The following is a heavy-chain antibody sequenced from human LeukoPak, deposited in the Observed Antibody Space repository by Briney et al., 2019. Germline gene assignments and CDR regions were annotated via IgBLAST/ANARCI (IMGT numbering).Heavy chain of an antibody. CDR3: AREFGDYVFHWFGP. V-gene: IGHV4-4*07. CDR1: GGSISSYH. J-gene: IGHJ5*02. CDR2: IYTSGST. D-gene: IGHD4-17*01. Sequence: SETLSLACTVSGGSISSYHWSWIRQSAGKGLEWIGRIYTSGSTNYNPSLKSRVTMSVDTSKNQFSLNLSSMTAADTAMYYCAREFGDYVFHWFGPWGQGTLVTVSS.